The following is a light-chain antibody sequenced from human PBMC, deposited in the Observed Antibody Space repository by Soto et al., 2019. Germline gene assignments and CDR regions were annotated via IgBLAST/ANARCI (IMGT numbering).Light chain of an antibody. CDR1: QTISSW. CDR2: KAS. V-gene: IGKV1-5*03. Sequence: DIQMAQSPSTLSGSVVDRVTITCRASQTISSWLAWYQQKKGKAPKLVIYKASTLKSGVPSRFSGSGHGTEFNLTISSLQTDDFATYYCQHYNSYSEAFGQGTKVDIK. J-gene: IGKJ1*01. CDR3: QHYNSYSEA.